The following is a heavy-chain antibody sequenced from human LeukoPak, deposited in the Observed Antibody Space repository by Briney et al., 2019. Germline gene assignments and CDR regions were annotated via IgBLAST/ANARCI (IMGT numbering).Heavy chain of an antibody. Sequence: GGSLRLSCAASGFTFSSYAMSWVRQAPGKGLEWVSAISGSGGSTYYADSVKGRFTISRGNSKNTLYLQMNSLRAEDTAVYYCAKGLAAAGFFDYWGQGTLVTVSS. CDR3: AKGLAAAGFFDY. CDR1: GFTFSSYA. V-gene: IGHV3-23*01. CDR2: ISGSGGST. D-gene: IGHD6-13*01. J-gene: IGHJ4*02.